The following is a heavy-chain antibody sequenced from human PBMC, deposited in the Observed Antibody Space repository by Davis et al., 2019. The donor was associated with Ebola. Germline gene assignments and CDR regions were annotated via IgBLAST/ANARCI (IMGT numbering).Heavy chain of an antibody. CDR1: GGSFSGYY. CDR3: ARVCGDGYNCQDY. J-gene: IGHJ4*02. D-gene: IGHD5-24*01. V-gene: IGHV4-34*01. CDR2: INHSGST. Sequence: SETLSLTCAVYGGSFSGYYWSWIRQPPGKGLEWIGEINHSGSTNYNPSLKSRVTMSVDTSKNQFSLKLSSVTAADTALYYCARVCGDGYNCQDYWGQGTLVTVSS.